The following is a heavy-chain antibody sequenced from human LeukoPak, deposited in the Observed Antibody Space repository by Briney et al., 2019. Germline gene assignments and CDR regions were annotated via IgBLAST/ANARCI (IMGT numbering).Heavy chain of an antibody. J-gene: IGHJ4*02. CDR2: IWYDGSNK. CDR1: GFTFSSYG. D-gene: IGHD5-24*01. Sequence: PGGSLRLSCAASGFTFSSYGMHWVRQAPGKGLEWVAVIWYDGSNKYYADSVKGRSTISRDNSKNTLYLQMNSLRAEDTAVYYCAKEAYIDMATITPDYWGQGTLVTVSS. V-gene: IGHV3-33*06. CDR3: AKEAYIDMATITPDY.